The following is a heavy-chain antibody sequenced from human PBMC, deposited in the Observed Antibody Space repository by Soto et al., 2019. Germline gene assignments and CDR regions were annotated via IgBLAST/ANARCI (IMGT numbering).Heavy chain of an antibody. V-gene: IGHV1-46*01. CDR3: ARDLAAGDL. CDR1: GYTFINYY. CDR2: XTXXXGSX. Sequence: XVKVSCKASGYTFINYYIHWVRQAPGQXXXXXXXXTXXXGSXXYQXXXXXXLKXXXXXXXSTVYMELSRLRFEDTALFYCARDLAAGDLWGQGTLVTVCS. J-gene: IGHJ5*02. D-gene: IGHD6-13*01.